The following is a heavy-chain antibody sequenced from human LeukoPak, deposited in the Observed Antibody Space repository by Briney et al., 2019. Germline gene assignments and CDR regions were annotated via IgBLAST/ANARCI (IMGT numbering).Heavy chain of an antibody. V-gene: IGHV1-46*01. D-gene: IGHD5-18*01. J-gene: IGHJ3*02. CDR1: GYTFTSYY. CDR2: INPSGGST. CDR3: ARDLKTAMVTGAFDI. Sequence: ASVKVSCKASGYTFTSYYMHWVRQAPGQGLEWMGIINPSGGSTSYAQKFQGRVTKTRDTSTSTVYMELSSLRSEDTAVYYCARDLKTAMVTGAFDIWGQGTMVTVSS.